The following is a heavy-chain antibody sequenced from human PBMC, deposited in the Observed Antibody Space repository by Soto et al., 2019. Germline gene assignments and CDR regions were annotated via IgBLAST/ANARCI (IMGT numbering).Heavy chain of an antibody. Sequence: ASVKVSCKASGYTFTGYYMHWVRQAPGQGLEWMGWINPNSGGTNYAQKFQGWVTMTRDTSISTAYMELSRLRSVDAAVYYCARQGQWLVLDYWGQGTLVTVSS. D-gene: IGHD6-19*01. J-gene: IGHJ4*02. CDR1: GYTFTGYY. CDR3: ARQGQWLVLDY. CDR2: INPNSGGT. V-gene: IGHV1-2*04.